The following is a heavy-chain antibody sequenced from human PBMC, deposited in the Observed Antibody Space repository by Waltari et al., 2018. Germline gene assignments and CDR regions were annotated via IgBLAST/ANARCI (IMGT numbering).Heavy chain of an antibody. CDR1: RGPLSSEIHY. Sequence: QLRLQESGPGVVQPSETLSLTCTVSRGPLSSEIHYWSWVRQYPAGGGMEWIGRIFSRGGTKYKPSVNGRATLSVDAARQQFSRRLTSVTAADTAVYFWARHVAMAGKEHFDRWGQGSLVIVS. CDR2: IFSRGGT. J-gene: IGHJ5*01. CDR3: ARHVAMAGKEHFDR. D-gene: IGHD6-19*01. V-gene: IGHV4-61*02.